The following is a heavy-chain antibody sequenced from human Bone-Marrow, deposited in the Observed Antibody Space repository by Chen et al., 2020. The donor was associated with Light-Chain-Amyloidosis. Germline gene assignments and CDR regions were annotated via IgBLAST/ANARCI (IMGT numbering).Heavy chain of an antibody. CDR2: IKRMIDGGTT. J-gene: IGHJ3*01. D-gene: IGHD2-15*01. V-gene: IGHV3-15*01. Sequence: EVQLVESGGDLVEPGGSLRLSGVVSGFGFSEVYMTWVRQAPGKGLEWVGRIKRMIDGGTTDYAAPVKGRFTISRDDSKKTLYLQMSSLKSEDTAVYYCTTGDCSGGSCHTFDLWGQGTMVAVSS. CDR1: GFGFSEVY. CDR3: TTGDCSGGSCHTFDL.